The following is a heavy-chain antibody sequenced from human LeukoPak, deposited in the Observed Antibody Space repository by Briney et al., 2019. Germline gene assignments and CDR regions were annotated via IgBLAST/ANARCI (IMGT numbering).Heavy chain of an antibody. CDR1: GFTFSTFA. CDR2: IFPSGGEI. Sequence: GGSLRLSCAASGFTFSTFAMIWVRQPPGKGLEWVSSIFPSGGEIHYTDSVRGRFTISRDNSKSTLSLQMNSLRAEDTAIYYCATYRQVLLPFESWGQGTLVTVSS. D-gene: IGHD2-8*02. V-gene: IGHV3-23*01. J-gene: IGHJ4*02. CDR3: ATYRQVLLPFES.